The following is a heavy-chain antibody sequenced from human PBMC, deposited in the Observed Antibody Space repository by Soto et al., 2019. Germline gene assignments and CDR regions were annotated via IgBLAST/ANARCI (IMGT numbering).Heavy chain of an antibody. J-gene: IGHJ6*02. Sequence: QLQLQESGPGLVKPSETLSLTCTVSGGSISSSSYYWGWIRQPPGKGLEWIGSIYYSGSTYYNPSLKSRVTISVDTSKNQFSLKLSSVTAADTAVYYCARLYSSEYYYYGMDVWGQGTTVTVSS. D-gene: IGHD6-19*01. CDR2: IYYSGST. CDR3: ARLYSSEYYYYGMDV. V-gene: IGHV4-39*01. CDR1: GGSISSSSYY.